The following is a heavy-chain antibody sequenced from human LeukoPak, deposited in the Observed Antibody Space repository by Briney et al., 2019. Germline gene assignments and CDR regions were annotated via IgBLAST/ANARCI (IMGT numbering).Heavy chain of an antibody. Sequence: PSETLSLTCTVSGGSISSGGYYWSWIRQHPGKGLEWIGYIYYSGSTYYNPSLKSRVTISVDTSKNQFSLKLSSVTAADTAVYYCARILPYYDSSGYYPVGYYFDYWGRGTLVTVSS. CDR3: ARILPYYDSSGYYPVGYYFDY. CDR2: IYYSGST. J-gene: IGHJ4*02. V-gene: IGHV4-31*03. CDR1: GGSISSGGYY. D-gene: IGHD3-22*01.